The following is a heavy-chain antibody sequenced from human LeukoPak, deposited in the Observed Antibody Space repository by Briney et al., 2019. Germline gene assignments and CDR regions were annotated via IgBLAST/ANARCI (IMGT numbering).Heavy chain of an antibody. CDR1: GGTFSSYA. Sequence: SVKVSCKASGGTFSSYAISWVRQAPGQGLEWMGRIIPIFGTANYAQKFQGRVTITTDESTSTAYMELGSLRSEDTAVYYCARESLPPYSSSDWGQGTLVTVSS. CDR3: ARESLPPYSSSD. V-gene: IGHV1-69*05. D-gene: IGHD6-6*01. CDR2: IIPIFGTA. J-gene: IGHJ4*02.